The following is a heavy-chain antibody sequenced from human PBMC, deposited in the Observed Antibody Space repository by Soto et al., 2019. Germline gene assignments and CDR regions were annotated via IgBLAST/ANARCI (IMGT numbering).Heavy chain of an antibody. CDR1: GFTFSSYG. CDR3: ARELRYFDWPDYYYYGMDV. D-gene: IGHD3-9*01. CDR2: ISYDGSNK. Sequence: PGGSLRLSCAASGFTFSSYGMHWVRQAPGKGLEWVAVISYDGSNKYYADSVKGRFTISRDNAKNTLYLQMNSLRAEDTAVYYCARELRYFDWPDYYYYGMDVWGQGTTVTVSS. J-gene: IGHJ6*02. V-gene: IGHV3-30*03.